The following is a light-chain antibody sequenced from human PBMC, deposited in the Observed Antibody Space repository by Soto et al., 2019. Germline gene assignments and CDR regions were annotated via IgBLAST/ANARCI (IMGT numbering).Light chain of an antibody. J-gene: IGKJ1*01. CDR1: QSISSW. CDR3: QYYNNYCWT. V-gene: IGKV1-5*03. Sequence: DIQLTQSPSTLSASVGDRVTITCRASQSISSWLAWYQQKPGKAPKFLIYKTSNLERGVPTRFSGSESRTEFTLTISSLQPDDFATYYCQYYNNYCWTFGQGTKVEIK. CDR2: KTS.